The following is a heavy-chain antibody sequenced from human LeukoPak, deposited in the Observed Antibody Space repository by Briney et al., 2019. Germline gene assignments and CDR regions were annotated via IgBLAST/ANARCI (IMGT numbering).Heavy chain of an antibody. V-gene: IGHV3-21*01. CDR1: GFTFSYYS. CDR2: ISSSGSYI. Sequence: GGSLILSCAASGFTFSYYSMNWVRQAPGKGLEWVSSISSSGSYIYYADSVKGRFTLSRDNDEKSLYLQMNSLRAEDTAVYYCAREYSSSSDRLDYWGQGTVVTVSS. J-gene: IGHJ4*02. D-gene: IGHD6-6*01. CDR3: AREYSSSSDRLDY.